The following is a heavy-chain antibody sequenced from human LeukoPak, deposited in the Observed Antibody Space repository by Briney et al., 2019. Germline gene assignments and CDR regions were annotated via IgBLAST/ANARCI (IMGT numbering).Heavy chain of an antibody. CDR2: IYTSGST. J-gene: IGHJ5*01. CDR3: ATDRWYSSSWYWSDP. Sequence: SETLSLTCTVSGGSISSYYWSWIRQPAGKGLEWIGRIYTSGSTNYNPSLKSRVTMSVDTSKNQFSLKLSSLTAADTAVYYCATDRWYSSSWYWSDPCGQGTLVTAYS. V-gene: IGHV4-4*07. D-gene: IGHD6-13*01. CDR1: GGSISSYY.